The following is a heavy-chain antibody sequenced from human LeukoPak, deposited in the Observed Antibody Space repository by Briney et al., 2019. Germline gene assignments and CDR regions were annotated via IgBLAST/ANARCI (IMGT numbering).Heavy chain of an antibody. Sequence: GGSLRLSCAASGFTFSSYSMNWVRQAPGKGLEWVSSISSSSSYIYYADSVKGRFTISRDNAKNSLYLQMNSLRAEDTAVYYCARTEHYSDRNGYYYFDQWGQGTLVTVSS. J-gene: IGHJ4*02. CDR2: ISSSSSYI. CDR1: GFTFSSYS. V-gene: IGHV3-21*01. CDR3: ARTEHYSDRNGYYYFDQ. D-gene: IGHD3-22*01.